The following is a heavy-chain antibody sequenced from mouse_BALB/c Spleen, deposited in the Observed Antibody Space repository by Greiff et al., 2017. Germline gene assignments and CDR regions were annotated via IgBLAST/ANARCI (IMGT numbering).Heavy chain of an antibody. CDR2: IDPANGNT. CDR1: GFNIKDTY. D-gene: IGHD1-1*01. Sequence: VQLQQSGAELVKPGASVKLSCTASGFNIKDTYMHWVKQRPDQGLEWIGRIDPANGNTKYDPKFQGKATITADTSSNTAYLQLSSLTSEDTAVYYCASPYYGSSPYYFDYWGQGTTLTVSS. CDR3: ASPYYGSSPYYFDY. J-gene: IGHJ2*01. V-gene: IGHV14-3*02.